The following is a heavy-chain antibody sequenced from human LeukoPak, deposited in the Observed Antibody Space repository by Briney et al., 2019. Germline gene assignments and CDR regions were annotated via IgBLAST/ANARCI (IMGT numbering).Heavy chain of an antibody. D-gene: IGHD6-13*01. CDR3: AKDYSGSWYYFDN. Sequence: VGALRLSCAASGFTFSSYGMHWVRQAPGKGLEWVAVISNDGSDKYYADSVKGRITISRDNSKNTLYLQLNSLRAEDTAVYYCAKDYSGSWYYFDNWGQGTLVTVSS. CDR2: ISNDGSDK. V-gene: IGHV3-30*18. CDR1: GFTFSSYG. J-gene: IGHJ4*02.